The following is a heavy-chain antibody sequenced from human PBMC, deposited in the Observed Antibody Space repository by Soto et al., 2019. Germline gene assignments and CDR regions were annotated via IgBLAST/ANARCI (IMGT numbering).Heavy chain of an antibody. CDR2: ISGSGGST. CDR1: GFTFSSFA. J-gene: IGHJ4*02. D-gene: IGHD3-22*01. Sequence: GGSLILSCAASGFTFSSFAMSWVRQAPGKGLDWVSAISGSGGSTYSADSVKGRFTISRDNSKNTLYLQMSSLRAEDTAVYYCAADDSSGYYPYFDYWGQGTLVTVSS. V-gene: IGHV3-23*01. CDR3: AADDSSGYYPYFDY.